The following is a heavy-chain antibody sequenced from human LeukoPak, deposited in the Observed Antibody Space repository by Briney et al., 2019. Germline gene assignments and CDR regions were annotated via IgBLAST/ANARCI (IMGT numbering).Heavy chain of an antibody. CDR3: ARGQAAADVYYYYYIDV. Sequence: SETLSLTCAVYGGSFSGYYWSWIRQPPGKGLEWIGEINHSGSTNYNPSLKSRVTISVDTSKNQFSLKLSSVAAADTAVYYCARGQAAADVYYYYYIDVWGKGTTVTVSS. D-gene: IGHD6-13*01. V-gene: IGHV4-34*01. CDR2: INHSGST. J-gene: IGHJ6*03. CDR1: GGSFSGYY.